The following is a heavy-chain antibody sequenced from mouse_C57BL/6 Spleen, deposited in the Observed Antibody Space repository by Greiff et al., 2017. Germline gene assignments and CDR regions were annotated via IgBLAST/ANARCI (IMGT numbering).Heavy chain of an antibody. CDR1: GYTFTSYW. CDR3: ARKRVYYGSSYFDY. J-gene: IGHJ2*01. Sequence: VQLQQPGAELVMPGASVKLSCKASGYTFTSYWMHWVKQRPGQGLEWIGEIDPSDSYTNYNQKFKGKSTLTVDKSSSTAYMQLSSLTSEDSAVYYCARKRVYYGSSYFDYWGQGTTLTVSS. D-gene: IGHD1-1*01. CDR2: IDPSDSYT. V-gene: IGHV1-69*01.